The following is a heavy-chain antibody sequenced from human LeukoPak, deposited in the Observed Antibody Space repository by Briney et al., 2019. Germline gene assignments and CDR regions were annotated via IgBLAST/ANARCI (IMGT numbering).Heavy chain of an antibody. CDR1: GDTFIRYG. V-gene: IGHV1-2*02. CDR3: ALWEIVHYAFDF. CDR2: INPNSGGT. Sequence: ASVKVSCKASGDTFIRYGITWVRQAPGQGLEWMGWINPNSGGTNYAQKFQGRVTMTRDTSISTAYMELNRLRSDDTAVYYCALWEIVHYAFDFWGQGTMVTVSS. J-gene: IGHJ3*01. D-gene: IGHD5-12*01.